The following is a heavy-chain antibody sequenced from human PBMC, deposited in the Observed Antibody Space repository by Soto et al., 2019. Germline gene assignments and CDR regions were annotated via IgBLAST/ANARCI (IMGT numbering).Heavy chain of an antibody. Sequence: EVQLVESGGGLGQPGGSLRLSCEASGFTFDDYAMHWVRHAPGKGLEWVSGISWNSDNVGYGDSVKGRFTISRDNAKNSLYLQMNGLRAEDTAFYYCAKDTQSSNLNALDVWGQGTTVTVSS. V-gene: IGHV3-9*01. CDR1: GFTFDDYA. J-gene: IGHJ3*01. D-gene: IGHD6-13*01. CDR2: ISWNSDNV. CDR3: AKDTQSSNLNALDV.